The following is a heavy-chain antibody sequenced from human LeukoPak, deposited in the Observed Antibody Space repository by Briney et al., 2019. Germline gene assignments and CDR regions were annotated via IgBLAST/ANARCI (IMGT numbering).Heavy chain of an antibody. CDR3: VRERYHGSGAPKFDF. Sequence: GGSLRLSCAASGFTFSDYSMNWVRQTPSKGLEWVSCISGSGSYIYYADSVKGRFTISRDNAKNSLNLQVNSLRAEDTAVYYCVRERYHGSGAPKFDFWGQGTLVTVSA. CDR1: GFTFSDYS. CDR2: ISGSGSYI. V-gene: IGHV3-21*01. D-gene: IGHD3-10*01. J-gene: IGHJ4*02.